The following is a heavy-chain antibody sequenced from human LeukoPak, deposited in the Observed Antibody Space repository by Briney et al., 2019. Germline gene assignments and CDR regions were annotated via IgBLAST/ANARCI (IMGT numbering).Heavy chain of an antibody. Sequence: GGSLRLSCAASGFTFSSYWMNWVRQAPGKGLEWVSNIKQDGSEKYYVDSVKGRFTISRDNAKNSLYLQMNSLRAEDTAVYYCASELRYFDWLDAFGIWGQGTMVTVSS. CDR3: ASELRYFDWLDAFGI. CDR2: IKQDGSEK. CDR1: GFTFSSYW. J-gene: IGHJ3*02. V-gene: IGHV3-7*03. D-gene: IGHD3-9*01.